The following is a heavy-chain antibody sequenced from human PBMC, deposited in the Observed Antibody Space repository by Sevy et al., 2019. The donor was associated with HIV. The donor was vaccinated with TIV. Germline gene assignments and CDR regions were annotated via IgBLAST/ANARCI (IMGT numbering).Heavy chain of an antibody. V-gene: IGHV4-39*01. J-gene: IGHJ5*02. CDR2: IFYSGTT. CDR3: AGLEGFGMGNNWFDP. CDR1: GGSIRNNDYD. Sequence: LPETLSLTCTVSGGSIRNNDYDWGWIRQPPGKGLEWIGAIFYSGTTYSSPSLKSRVTISVDTPKNQFSLKLNSVTAADTAVYYCAGLEGFGMGNNWFDPWGQGTLVTVSS. D-gene: IGHD3-3*01.